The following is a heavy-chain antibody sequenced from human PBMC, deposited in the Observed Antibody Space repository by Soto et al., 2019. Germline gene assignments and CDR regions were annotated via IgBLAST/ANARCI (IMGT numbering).Heavy chain of an antibody. CDR1: GFTFSDYA. CDR2: VSHGGRNT. V-gene: IGHV3-30*18. CDR3: AKGGRQWLVTSDFNY. J-gene: IGHJ4*02. Sequence: VQLVESGGGVVQPGRSLRLSCAASGFTFSDYAMHWVPQAPGKGLEWVAVVSHGGRNTHYADSVKGRFTISRDSSKNTVSLEMTSLRAEDTAVYYCAKGGRQWLVTSDFNYWGQGALVTVSS. D-gene: IGHD6-19*01.